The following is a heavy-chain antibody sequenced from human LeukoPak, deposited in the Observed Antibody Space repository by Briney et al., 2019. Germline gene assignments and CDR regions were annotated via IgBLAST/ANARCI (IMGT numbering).Heavy chain of an antibody. CDR2: IDWEDDT. J-gene: IGHJ4*02. CDR3: ARIPLYRPYLDY. Sequence: SGPTLVNPTQTLRLTCTFSGFSLSDGGMSVTWIRQPPGKALEWLALIDWEDDTFYSASLKMRLTISKDTSKNLVVLTMTNMDPADTATYYCARIPLYRPYLDYWGPGTRVTVSS. D-gene: IGHD4-11*01. CDR1: GFSLSDGGMS. V-gene: IGHV2-70*01.